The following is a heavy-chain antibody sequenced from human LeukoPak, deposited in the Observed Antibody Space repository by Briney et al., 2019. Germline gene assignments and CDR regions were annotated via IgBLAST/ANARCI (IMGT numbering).Heavy chain of an antibody. CDR1: GFTFSSYG. Sequence: GGSLRPSCAASGFTFSSYGMHWVRQAPGKGLEWVALIWYDGSNKYYADSVKGRFTISRDNSKNTLYLQMNSLRAEDTAVYYCARDWSRFGELLYYWGQGTLVTVSS. J-gene: IGHJ4*02. D-gene: IGHD3-10*01. CDR2: IWYDGSNK. CDR3: ARDWSRFGELLYY. V-gene: IGHV3-33*01.